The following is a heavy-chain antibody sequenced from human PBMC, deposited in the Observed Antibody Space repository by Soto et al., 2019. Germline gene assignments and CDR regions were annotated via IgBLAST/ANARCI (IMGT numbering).Heavy chain of an antibody. V-gene: IGHV1-69*06. Sequence: SVKVFCKASGGTFSSYAIRWVRQAPGQGLEWMGGIIPIFGTANYAQKFQGRVTITAHKYTSTAYMELSSLRSEDTAVYDCARESRDDSWSGYYTDYYYGLDVWG. CDR3: ARESRDDSWSGYYTDYYYGLDV. CDR2: IIPIFGTA. D-gene: IGHD3-3*01. CDR1: GGTFSSYA. J-gene: IGHJ6*02.